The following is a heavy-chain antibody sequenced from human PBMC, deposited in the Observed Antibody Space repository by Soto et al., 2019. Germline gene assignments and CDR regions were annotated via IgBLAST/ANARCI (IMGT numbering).Heavy chain of an antibody. CDR1: EYTFINYD. CDR2: MNPNNGNT. Sequence: QVQLVQSGAEVKKPGASVKVSCKASEYTFINYDINWVRQTSGQGLEWMGWMNPNNGNTGYAQKFQGRVTMTRSTSVSTAYMELSSLTSEYTAVYYCVKGPRNWCFDYWGQGTLVTVSS. J-gene: IGHJ4*02. CDR3: VKGPRNWCFDY. V-gene: IGHV1-8*01. D-gene: IGHD2-8*02.